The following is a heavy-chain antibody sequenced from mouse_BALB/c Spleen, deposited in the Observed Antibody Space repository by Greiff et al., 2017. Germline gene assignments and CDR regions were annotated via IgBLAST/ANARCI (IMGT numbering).Heavy chain of an antibody. D-gene: IGHD1-1*01. CDR2: INPYNDGT. CDR3: ARGRGSSSYYFDY. CDR1: GYTFTSYV. Sequence: VQLQQSGPELVKPGASVKMSYKASGYTFTSYVMHWVKQKPGQGLEWIGYINPYNDGTKYNEKFKGKATLTSDKSSSTAYMELSSLTSEDSAVYYCARGRGSSSYYFDYWGQGTTLTVSS. J-gene: IGHJ2*01. V-gene: IGHV1-14*01.